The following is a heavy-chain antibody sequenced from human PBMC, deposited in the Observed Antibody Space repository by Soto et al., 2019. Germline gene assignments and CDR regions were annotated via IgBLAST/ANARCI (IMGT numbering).Heavy chain of an antibody. D-gene: IGHD2-2*01. CDR3: ARPGVPAAKGDYYYGMDV. Sequence: QVQLVESGGGVVQPGRSLRLSCAASGFTFSSYGMHWVRQAPGKGLEWVAVIWYDGSNTYYAASVKGRFTISRDNSKNTLYLQMNSLRAEDTAVYYCARPGVPAAKGDYYYGMDVWGQGTTVTVSS. CDR2: IWYDGSNT. J-gene: IGHJ6*02. V-gene: IGHV3-33*01. CDR1: GFTFSSYG.